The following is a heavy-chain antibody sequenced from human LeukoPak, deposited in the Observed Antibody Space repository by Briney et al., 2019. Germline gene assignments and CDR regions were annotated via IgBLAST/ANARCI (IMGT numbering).Heavy chain of an antibody. CDR1: GFTFSSYW. CDR2: IKSDGST. CDR3: ARAPSEIGGYYPEYFRH. D-gene: IGHD3-22*01. Sequence: GGSLRLSCAASGFTFSSYWMHWVRQAPGKGLVWVSRIKSDGSTNYADSVKGRFTISRDNAKNTVSLQMNSLRAEDTGVYYCARAPSEIGGYYPEYFRHWGHGTLVTVSS. J-gene: IGHJ1*01. V-gene: IGHV3-74*01.